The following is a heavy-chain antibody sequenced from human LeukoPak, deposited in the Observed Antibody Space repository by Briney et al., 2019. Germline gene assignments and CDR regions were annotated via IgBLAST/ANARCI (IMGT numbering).Heavy chain of an antibody. CDR1: GGSISSGSYY. V-gene: IGHV4-61*02. J-gene: IGHJ4*02. D-gene: IGHD2-15*01. Sequence: PSQTLSLTCTVPGGSISSGSYYWSWIRQPAGKGLEWIGRIYTSGSTNYNPSLKSRVTISVDTSKNQFSLKLSSVTAADTAVYYCARHSSCSGGSCYSREIDYWGQGILVTVSS. CDR2: IYTSGST. CDR3: ARHSSCSGGSCYSREIDY.